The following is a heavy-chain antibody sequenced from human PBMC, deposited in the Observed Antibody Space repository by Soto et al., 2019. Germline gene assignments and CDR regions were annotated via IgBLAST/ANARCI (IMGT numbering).Heavy chain of an antibody. Sequence: SETLSLTCAVYGGSFSGYYLSWIRQPPGKGLEWIGEINHSGSTNYNPSLKSRVTISVDTSKNQFSLKLSSVTAADTAVYYCARGQSIAAGNWFDPWGQGTLVTVSS. D-gene: IGHD6-13*01. CDR3: ARGQSIAAGNWFDP. V-gene: IGHV4-34*01. CDR1: GGSFSGYY. CDR2: INHSGST. J-gene: IGHJ5*02.